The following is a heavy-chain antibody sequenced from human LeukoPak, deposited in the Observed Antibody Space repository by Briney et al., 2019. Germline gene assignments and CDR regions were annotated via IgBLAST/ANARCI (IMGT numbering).Heavy chain of an antibody. CDR1: GFTFSSCE. Sequence: GGSLRLSCAASGFTFSSCEMNWVRQAPGKGLEWLSYISSSGTTTYYADSVKGRFTISRDNSKNTLYLQMNSLRAEDTAVYYCARDISSGYYDAFDIWGQGTMVTVSS. V-gene: IGHV3-48*03. CDR3: ARDISSGYYDAFDI. D-gene: IGHD3-22*01. CDR2: ISSSGTTT. J-gene: IGHJ3*02.